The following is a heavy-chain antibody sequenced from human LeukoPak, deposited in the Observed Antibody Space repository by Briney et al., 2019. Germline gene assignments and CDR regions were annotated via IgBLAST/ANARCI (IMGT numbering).Heavy chain of an antibody. J-gene: IGHJ6*02. CDR1: GGTFSSYA. CDR3: ARDPGSRVTYGLYYYGMDV. Sequence: ASVKVSCKASGGTFSSYAISWVRQAPGQGLEWMGRIIPILGIANYAQKFQGRVTITADKSTSTAYMELSSLRSEDTAVYYCARDPGSRVTYGLYYYGMDVWGQGTTVTVSS. V-gene: IGHV1-69*04. CDR2: IIPILGIA. D-gene: IGHD2-21*02.